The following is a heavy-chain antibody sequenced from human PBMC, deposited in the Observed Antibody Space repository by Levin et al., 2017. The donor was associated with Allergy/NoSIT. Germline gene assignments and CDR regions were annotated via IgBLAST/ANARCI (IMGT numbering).Heavy chain of an antibody. CDR3: ARVSDGDYRGGAFDI. J-gene: IGHJ3*02. CDR2: ISYDGSNK. V-gene: IGHV3-30-3*01. CDR1: GFTFSSYA. D-gene: IGHD4-17*01. Sequence: QPGGSLRLSCAASGFTFSSYAMHWVRQAPGKGLEWVAVISYDGSNKYYADSVKGRFTISRDNSKNTLYLQMNSLRAEDTAVYYCARVSDGDYRGGAFDIWGQGTMVTVSS.